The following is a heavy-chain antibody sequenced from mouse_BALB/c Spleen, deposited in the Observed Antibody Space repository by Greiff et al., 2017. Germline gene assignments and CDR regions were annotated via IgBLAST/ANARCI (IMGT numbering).Heavy chain of an antibody. CDR2: ISSGSSTI. CDR1: GFTFSSFG. CDR3: ARSGEVRWDYAMDY. D-gene: IGHD2-14*01. J-gene: IGHJ4*01. V-gene: IGHV5-17*02. Sequence: EVQGVESGGGLVQPGGSRKLSCAASGFTFSSFGMHWVRQAPEKGLEWVAYISSGSSTIYYADTVKGRFTISRDNPKNTLFLQMTSLRSEDTAMYYCARSGEVRWDYAMDYWGQGTSVTVSS.